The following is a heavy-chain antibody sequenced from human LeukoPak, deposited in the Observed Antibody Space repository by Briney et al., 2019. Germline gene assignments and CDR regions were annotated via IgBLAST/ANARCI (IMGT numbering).Heavy chain of an antibody. D-gene: IGHD3-22*01. Sequence: SETLSLTCTVSGDSINSGSYYWTWIRQPAGKGLEWVGRFHTTRGTRYNPSHRSRITISLDTSKNQFSLNLSSVTAADTAVYYCARGTTYDTGTNYYFNYWGQGILVTVSS. CDR3: ARGTTYDTGTNYYFNY. V-gene: IGHV4-61*02. J-gene: IGHJ4*02. CDR1: GDSINSGSYY. CDR2: FHTTRGT.